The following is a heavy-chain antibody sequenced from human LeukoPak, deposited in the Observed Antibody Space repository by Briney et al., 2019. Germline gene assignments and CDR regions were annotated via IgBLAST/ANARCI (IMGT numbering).Heavy chain of an antibody. Sequence: PGGSLRLSCAASGFTFSSYDMHWVRQATGKGLEWISSIAIAGAKYYSASVKGRFTISRENAKNSFYLQMNSLRAEDTALYYCAKDSPWRYYDSTGFSGSWGQGTLVTVSS. D-gene: IGHD3-3*01. J-gene: IGHJ5*02. CDR2: IAIAGAK. V-gene: IGHV3-13*04. CDR1: GFTFSSYD. CDR3: AKDSPWRYYDSTGFSGS.